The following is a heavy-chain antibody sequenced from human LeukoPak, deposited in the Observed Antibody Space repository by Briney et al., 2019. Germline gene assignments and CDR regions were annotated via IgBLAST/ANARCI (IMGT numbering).Heavy chain of an antibody. CDR1: GFTFSTYW. Sequence: GGSLRLSCAASGFTFSTYWMSWVRQAPGKGLEWVANIKVHGSEKNYVDSVKGRFTISRDDARNSLYLQMSSLRVEDTADYYCARDTAWGGVGATDYWGQGTLVTVSS. CDR3: ARDTAWGGVGATDY. CDR2: IKVHGSEK. V-gene: IGHV3-7*01. J-gene: IGHJ4*02. D-gene: IGHD1-26*01.